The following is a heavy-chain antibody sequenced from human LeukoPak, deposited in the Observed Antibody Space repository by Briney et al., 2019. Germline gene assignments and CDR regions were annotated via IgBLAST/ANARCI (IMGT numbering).Heavy chain of an antibody. J-gene: IGHJ5*02. D-gene: IGHD4-23*01. CDR3: ARERGDYGGKSGWFDP. Sequence: ASVKVSCKASGYTFTSYGISWVRQAPGQGLEWMGWISAYNGNTNYAQKLQGRVTMTTDTSTSTAYMELSRLRFDDTAVYYCARERGDYGGKSGWFDPWGQGTLVTVSS. CDR1: GYTFTSYG. V-gene: IGHV1-18*01. CDR2: ISAYNGNT.